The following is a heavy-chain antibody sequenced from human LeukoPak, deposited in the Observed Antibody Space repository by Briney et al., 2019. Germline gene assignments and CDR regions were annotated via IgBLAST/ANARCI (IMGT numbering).Heavy chain of an antibody. Sequence: SETLSLTCSVSGGSITGYSWGWIRQPPGKGLECIGYVFDSGTTNHNPSLKSRVTTSVDTSKNQFSLRLTSVTAADTAVYYCARRIQLWSYWHFDLWGCGTLVTVSS. V-gene: IGHV4-59*08. CDR1: GGSITGYS. D-gene: IGHD5-18*01. CDR3: ARRIQLWSYWHFDL. J-gene: IGHJ2*01. CDR2: VFDSGTT.